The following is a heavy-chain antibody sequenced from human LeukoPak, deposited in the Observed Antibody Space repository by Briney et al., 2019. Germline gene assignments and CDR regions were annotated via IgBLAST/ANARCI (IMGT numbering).Heavy chain of an antibody. CDR2: IYYSGST. CDR1: GGSISSYY. D-gene: IGHD3-22*01. Sequence: SETLSLTCTVSGGSISSYYWSWIRQPPGKGLEWIGYIYYSGSTNYNPSLKSRVTISVDTSKNQFSLKLSSVTAADTAVYYCARTNYYYDSSGYPYYFDYWGQGTLVTVSS. V-gene: IGHV4-59*01. J-gene: IGHJ4*02. CDR3: ARTNYYYDSSGYPYYFDY.